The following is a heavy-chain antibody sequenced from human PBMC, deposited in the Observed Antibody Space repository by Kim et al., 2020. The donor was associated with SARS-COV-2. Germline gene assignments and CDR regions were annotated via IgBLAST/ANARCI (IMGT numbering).Heavy chain of an antibody. CDR2: MNPNSGNT. CDR3: VRGRPHYYGSGSYFHYGMDV. CDR1: GYTFTSYD. D-gene: IGHD3-10*01. Sequence: ASVKVSCKASGYTFTSYDINWVRQATGQGLEWMGWMNPNSGNTGYAQKFQGRVTMTRNTSISTAYMELSSLRSEDTAVYYCVRGRPHYYGSGSYFHYGMDVWGQGTTVTVSS. V-gene: IGHV1-8*01. J-gene: IGHJ6*02.